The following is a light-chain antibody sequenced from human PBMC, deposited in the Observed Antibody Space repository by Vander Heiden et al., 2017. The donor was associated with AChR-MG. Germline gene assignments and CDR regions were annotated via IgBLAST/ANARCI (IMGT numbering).Light chain of an antibody. V-gene: IGKV4-1*01. Sequence: DIVMTQSPDSLAVSLGERATINCKSSQSVLYSSNNKNYLAWYQQKPGQPTKLLIYWASTRESGVPDRFSGSGSGTDFTLTISSLQAEDVAVYYCQQEDSTPRTFGQRTKVEIK. CDR3: QQEDSTPRT. CDR2: WAS. CDR1: QSVLYSSNNKNY. J-gene: IGKJ1*01.